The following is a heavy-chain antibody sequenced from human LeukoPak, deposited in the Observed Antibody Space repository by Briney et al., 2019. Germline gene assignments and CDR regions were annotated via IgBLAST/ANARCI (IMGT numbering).Heavy chain of an antibody. Sequence: PGGSLRLSCAVSGFTFSSYAVSWVRQAPGKGLEWVSGISGSGGSTDYADSVKGRFTISRDNSKNMVYLQMNSLRAEDTAVYYCAKDREVIVPAAGDYWGQGTLVTVSS. J-gene: IGHJ4*02. CDR3: AKDREVIVPAAGDY. V-gene: IGHV3-23*01. CDR2: ISGSGGST. D-gene: IGHD2-2*01. CDR1: GFTFSSYA.